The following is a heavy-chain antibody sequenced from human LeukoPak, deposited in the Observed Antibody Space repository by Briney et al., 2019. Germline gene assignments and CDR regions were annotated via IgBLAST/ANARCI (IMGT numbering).Heavy chain of an antibody. Sequence: PGGSLRLSCAASGFTFSSYGMHWVRQAPGKGLEWVAVISYDGSNKYYADSVKGRFTISRDNSKNSLYLQMNSLRAEDTALYYCARAPILRYFDWLFYAYYMDVWGKGTTVTVSS. CDR1: GFTFSSYG. CDR2: ISYDGSNK. V-gene: IGHV3-30*03. J-gene: IGHJ6*03. D-gene: IGHD3-9*01. CDR3: ARAPILRYFDWLFYAYYMDV.